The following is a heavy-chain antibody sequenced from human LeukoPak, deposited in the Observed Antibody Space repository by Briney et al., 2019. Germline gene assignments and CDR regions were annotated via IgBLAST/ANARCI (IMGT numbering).Heavy chain of an antibody. J-gene: IGHJ4*02. V-gene: IGHV3-53*01. CDR2: IYSGGST. CDR1: GFTVSSNY. Sequence: GGSLRLSCAASGFTVSSNYMSWVRQAPGKGLEWVSLIYSGGSTYYADSVKGRFTISRDNSKNTLYLQMNSLRAEDTAVYYCARAHSGWYTADYWGQGTLVTVSS. CDR3: ARAHSGWYTADY. D-gene: IGHD6-19*01.